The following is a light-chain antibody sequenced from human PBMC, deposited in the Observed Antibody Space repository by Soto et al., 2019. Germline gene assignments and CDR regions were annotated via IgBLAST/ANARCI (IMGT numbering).Light chain of an antibody. CDR1: QSVSNN. J-gene: IGKJ4*01. CDR3: QQYYEWCN. CDR2: GAS. V-gene: IGKV3-15*01. Sequence: EIVMTQSPATLSVSPGERATLSCRASQSVSNNSAWYQQKPGQAPSLLISGASTTTTGIPARSSGSGSGPEFTLIISNLQSEDLADYYWQQYYEWCNFGRGTKVEIK.